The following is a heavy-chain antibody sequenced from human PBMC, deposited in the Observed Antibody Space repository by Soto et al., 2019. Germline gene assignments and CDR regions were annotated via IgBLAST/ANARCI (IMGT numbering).Heavy chain of an antibody. J-gene: IGHJ4*02. CDR1: GFTFSSYS. D-gene: IGHD2-2*01. CDR3: AREGGQYCSSTSCYYGFDY. CDR2: ISSSSSYI. Sequence: GGSLRLSCAASGFTFSSYSMNWVRQAPGKGLEWVSSISSSSSYIYYADSVKGRFTISRDNAKNSLYLQMNSLRAEDTAVYYCAREGGQYCSSTSCYYGFDYWGQGTLVTVSS. V-gene: IGHV3-21*01.